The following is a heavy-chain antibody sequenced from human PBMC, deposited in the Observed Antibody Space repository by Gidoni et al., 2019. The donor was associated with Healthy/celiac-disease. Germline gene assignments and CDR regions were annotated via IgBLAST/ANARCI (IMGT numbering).Heavy chain of an antibody. J-gene: IGHJ3*02. D-gene: IGHD3-3*01. Sequence: QLQLQESGPGLVKPSETLSLTCPVSGGSISSSSYYWGWIRQPQGKGLEWIGSIYYSGGTYYNPSLKSRVTISVDTSKNQFSLKLSSVTAADTAVYYCARPAHELYYDFWSGGGGAFDIWGQGTMVTVSS. V-gene: IGHV4-39*01. CDR1: GGSISSSSYY. CDR3: ARPAHELYYDFWSGGGGAFDI. CDR2: IYYSGGT.